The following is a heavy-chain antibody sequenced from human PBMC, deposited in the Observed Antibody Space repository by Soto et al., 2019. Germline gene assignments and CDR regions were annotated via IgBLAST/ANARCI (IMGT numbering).Heavy chain of an antibody. Sequence: SETLSLTCTVSGGSISSYYWSWIRQPPGKGLEWIGHIYYSGSTNYNPSLKSRVTISVDTSKNQFSLKLSSVTAADTDVSYCAGDQVINKHQDGVDIWDQGTMVTVSS. CDR2: IYYSGST. CDR1: GGSISSYY. CDR3: AGDQVINKHQDGVDI. D-gene: IGHD2-21*01. V-gene: IGHV4-59*01. J-gene: IGHJ3*02.